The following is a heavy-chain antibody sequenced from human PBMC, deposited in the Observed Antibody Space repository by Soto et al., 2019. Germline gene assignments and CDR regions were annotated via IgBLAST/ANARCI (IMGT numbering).Heavy chain of an antibody. J-gene: IGHJ4*02. CDR1: GGSISSGGTGSY. CDR3: ASGHDAYKVRY. CDR2: INSPGNT. V-gene: IGHV4-31*03. D-gene: IGHD1-1*01. Sequence: QVQLQESGPGLVKPSQTLSLTCTVSGGSISSGGTGSYWTWIRQLPGKGLEWIGYINSPGNTYYIPSLKSRPTISIDTAENQFSLKLTSVTAADPAVYFCASGHDAYKVRYWGQGTLVTVSS.